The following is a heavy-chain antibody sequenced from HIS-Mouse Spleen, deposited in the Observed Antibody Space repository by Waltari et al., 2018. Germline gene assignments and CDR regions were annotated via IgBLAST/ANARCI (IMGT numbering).Heavy chain of an antibody. J-gene: IGHJ2*01. CDR3: AREIPYSSSWYDWYFDL. Sequence: QLQLQESGPGLVKPSETLSLTCTVSGGSISSSSYYWGWIRQPPGKGLERIGGSNYSGSTTYSPSRKRRVTIAVDTSKNQFPRKLSSVTAADTAVYYCAREIPYSSSWYDWYFDLWGLGTLVTVSS. D-gene: IGHD6-13*01. V-gene: IGHV4-39*07. CDR1: GGSISSSSYY. CDR2: SNYSGST.